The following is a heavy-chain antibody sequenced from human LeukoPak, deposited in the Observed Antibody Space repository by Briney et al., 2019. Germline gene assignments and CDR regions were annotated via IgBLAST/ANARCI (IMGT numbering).Heavy chain of an antibody. J-gene: IGHJ4*02. V-gene: IGHV1-18*01. CDR2: ISAYNGNT. CDR3: ARRYLYYFDY. Sequence: ASVKVSCKASGYTFTSYGISWVRQAPGQGLEWMGWISAYNGNTNYAQKLQGRVTMTRDMSTSTVYMELSSLRSEDTAVYYCARRYLYYFDYWGQGTLVTVSS. D-gene: IGHD1-14*01. CDR1: GYTFTSYG.